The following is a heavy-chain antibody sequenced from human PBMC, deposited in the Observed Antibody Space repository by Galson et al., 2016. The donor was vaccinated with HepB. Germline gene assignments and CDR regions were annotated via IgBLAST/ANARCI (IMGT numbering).Heavy chain of an antibody. D-gene: IGHD1-1*01. J-gene: IGHJ3*02. CDR1: GYSFSTFS. CDR2: IDPTDSKT. CDR3: ARSNGSPWHSFDI. Sequence: QSGAEVKKPGESLKISCKGSGYSFSTFSITWVRQMPGKGLEWMAMIDPTDSKTNYSPSFQGHITISADKSIRTAYLQGSRLKASDTAMYYWARSNGSPWHSFDIGGQGTTVTVSS. V-gene: IGHV5-10-1*01.